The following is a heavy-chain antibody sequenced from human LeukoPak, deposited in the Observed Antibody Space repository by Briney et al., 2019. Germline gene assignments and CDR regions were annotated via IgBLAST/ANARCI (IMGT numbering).Heavy chain of an antibody. J-gene: IGHJ4*02. Sequence: GGSLRLSCAASGFTFSSYGMHWVRQAPGKGLEWVAVIWYDGSNKYYADSVKGRFTISRDNSKNTLYLQMNSLRAEDTAVYYCARDRAMVRGVIGYFDYWGQGTLVTVSS. CDR3: ARDRAMVRGVIGYFDY. CDR1: GFTFSSYG. V-gene: IGHV3-33*01. D-gene: IGHD3-10*01. CDR2: IWYDGSNK.